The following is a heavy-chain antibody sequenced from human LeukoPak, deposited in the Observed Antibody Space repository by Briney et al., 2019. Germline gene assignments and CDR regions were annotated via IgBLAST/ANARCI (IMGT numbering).Heavy chain of an antibody. CDR2: IKPDGSAT. CDR1: GFTLSHYR. Sequence: GGSLRLSCATSGFTLSHYRMTWVRQAPGKGLEWVANIKPDGSATYYVDSVKGRFTISKDNAKNSVYLQMNNLRAEDTAVYYCAKWGAWYLDYWGQGTLVTVSS. J-gene: IGHJ4*02. CDR3: AKWGAWYLDY. V-gene: IGHV3-7*01. D-gene: IGHD1-26*01.